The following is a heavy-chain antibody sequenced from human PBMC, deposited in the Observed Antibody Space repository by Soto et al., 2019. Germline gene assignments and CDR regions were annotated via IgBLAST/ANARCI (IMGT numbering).Heavy chain of an antibody. CDR3: ARDDYGSGSPIKGYMGA. CDR2: IWNDGRTK. V-gene: IGHV3-33*01. D-gene: IGHD3-10*01. CDR1: GFTFSRYG. J-gene: IGHJ6*03. Sequence: QVQLVESGGGVVQPGRSLRLSCAASGFTFSRYGMYWARQAPGKGLEWGAIIWNDGRTKYYVDSVKGRFTISRDNAKSTLYLEMNSLRDEDTAVYYCARDDYGSGSPIKGYMGAWGKGTSVIVSS.